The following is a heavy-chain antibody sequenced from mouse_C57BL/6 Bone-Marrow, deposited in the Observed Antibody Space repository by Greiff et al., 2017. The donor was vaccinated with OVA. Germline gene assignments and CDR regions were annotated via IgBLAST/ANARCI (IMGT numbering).Heavy chain of an antibody. D-gene: IGHD1-1*01. Sequence: QVQLQQPGAELVKPGASVKMSCKASGYTFTSYWITWVKQRPGQGLEWIGDIYPGSGSTNYNEKFKSKATMTVDTSSSTAYKQLSSLTSEDSAIYYCARRYYGSSYWYFDVWGTGTTVTVAS. J-gene: IGHJ1*03. CDR1: GYTFTSYW. V-gene: IGHV1-55*01. CDR3: ARRYYGSSYWYFDV. CDR2: IYPGSGST.